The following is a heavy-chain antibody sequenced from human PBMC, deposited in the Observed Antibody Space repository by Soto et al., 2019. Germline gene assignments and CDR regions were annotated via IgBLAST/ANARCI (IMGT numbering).Heavy chain of an antibody. CDR2: IYYSGSA. CDR1: GGSIISGDYY. D-gene: IGHD4-17*01. V-gene: IGHV4-61*08. Sequence: SETLSLTCTVSGGSIISGDYYWSWIRQPPGKGLEWIGYIYYSGSANYNPSLKSRVTISVDTSKNQFSPKLSSVTAADTAVYYCATYPTTVTSDYWGQGTLVTVSS. J-gene: IGHJ4*02. CDR3: ATYPTTVTSDY.